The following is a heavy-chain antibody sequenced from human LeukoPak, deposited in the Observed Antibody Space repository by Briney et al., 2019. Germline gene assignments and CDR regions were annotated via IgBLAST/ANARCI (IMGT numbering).Heavy chain of an antibody. D-gene: IGHD5-12*01. CDR1: GFTFSSYE. J-gene: IGHJ4*02. CDR2: ISSRGSTL. V-gene: IGHV3-48*03. Sequence: PGGSLRLSCAASGFTFSSYEMNWVRQAPGEGLEWVSYISSRGSTLYYADSVKGRFTISRDNAKNSLYLQMNSLRAEDTAVYYCAGSGYDIIFDFWGQGTLVTVSS. CDR3: AGSGYDIIFDF.